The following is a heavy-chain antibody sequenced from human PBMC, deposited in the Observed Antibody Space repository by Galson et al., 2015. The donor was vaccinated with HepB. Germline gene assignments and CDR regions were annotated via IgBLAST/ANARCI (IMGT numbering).Heavy chain of an antibody. J-gene: IGHJ4*02. CDR2: ISGSGGST. V-gene: IGHV3-23*01. Sequence: SLRLSCAASGFTFSSYAMSWVRQAPGKGLEWVSAISGSGGSTYYADSVKGRFTISRDNSKNTLYLQMNSLRAGDTAVYYCAKAERQGVDYDYVWGSYRTNRGSCDYWVQGPLVTVSS. CDR3: AKAERQGVDYDYVWGSYRTNRGSCDY. D-gene: IGHD3-16*02. CDR1: GFTFSSYA.